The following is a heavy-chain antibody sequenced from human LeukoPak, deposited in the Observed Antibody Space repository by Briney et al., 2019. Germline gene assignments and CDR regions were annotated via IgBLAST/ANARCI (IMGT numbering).Heavy chain of an antibody. CDR2: IYYSGST. D-gene: IGHD4-11*01. Sequence: SETLSLTCTVSGGSIGSYYWSWIRQPPGKGLEWIGYIYYSGSTNYNPSLKSRVTISVDTSKNQFSLKLSSVTAADTAVYYCAREQSDAFDIWGQGTMVTVSS. CDR3: AREQSDAFDI. J-gene: IGHJ3*02. V-gene: IGHV4-59*01. CDR1: GGSIGSYY.